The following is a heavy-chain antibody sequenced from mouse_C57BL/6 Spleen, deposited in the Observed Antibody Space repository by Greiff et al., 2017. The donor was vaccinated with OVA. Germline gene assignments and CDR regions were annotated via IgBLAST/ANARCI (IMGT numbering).Heavy chain of an antibody. CDR1: GYPFTSYW. CDR2: IDPSDSYT. D-gene: IGHD4-1*01. J-gene: IGHJ4*01. CDR3: ARKGPGKGAMDY. Sequence: QVQLQQPGAELVMPGASVKLSCKASGYPFTSYWMHWVKQRPGQGLEWIGEIDPSDSYTNYNQKFKGKSTLTVDKSSSTAYMQLSSLTSEDSAVYYCARKGPGKGAMDYWGQGTSVTVSS. V-gene: IGHV1-69*01.